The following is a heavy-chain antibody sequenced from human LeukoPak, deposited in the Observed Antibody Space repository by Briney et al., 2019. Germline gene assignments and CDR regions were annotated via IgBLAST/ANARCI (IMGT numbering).Heavy chain of an antibody. Sequence: PGGSLRLSCAASGFTFSGSAMHWVRQASGKGLEWVGRIRSKANSYATAYAASVKGRFTNSRDDSKNTAYLQMNSLKTEDTAVYYCTRRTPCTNGVCPDYWGQGTLVTVSS. V-gene: IGHV3-73*01. J-gene: IGHJ4*02. CDR2: IRSKANSYAT. CDR1: GFTFSGSA. D-gene: IGHD2-8*01. CDR3: TRRTPCTNGVCPDY.